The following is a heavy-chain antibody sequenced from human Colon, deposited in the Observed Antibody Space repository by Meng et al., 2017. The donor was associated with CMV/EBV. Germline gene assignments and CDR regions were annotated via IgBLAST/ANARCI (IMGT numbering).Heavy chain of an antibody. V-gene: IGHV3-23*01. CDR1: GFTFDDYG. CDR2: ITSGGGSR. CDR3: AKDLSGAVMGFDY. Sequence: GESLKISCAASGFTFDDYGMTWVRQAPGKGLEWVATITSGGGSRYHGDSVKGRFTISRDNSRNTLYLQMNTLRADDTATYYCAKDLSGAVMGFDYWGQGTLVTVSS. D-gene: IGHD3-16*01. J-gene: IGHJ4*02.